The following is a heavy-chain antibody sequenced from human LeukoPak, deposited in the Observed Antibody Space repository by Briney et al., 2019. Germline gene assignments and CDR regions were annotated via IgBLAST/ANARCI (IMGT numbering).Heavy chain of an antibody. Sequence: KSGGSLRLSCAASGFTFTRYWMHWVRQVPGKGLVWVSRINIDGTTTNYADSVKGRFTVSRDNAKNTLLLQLSSLRVEDTAVYYCARDSYEVGATFDYWGQGTLVTVSS. CDR3: ARDSYEVGATFDY. J-gene: IGHJ4*02. CDR2: INIDGTTT. CDR1: GFTFTRYW. V-gene: IGHV3-74*01. D-gene: IGHD1-26*01.